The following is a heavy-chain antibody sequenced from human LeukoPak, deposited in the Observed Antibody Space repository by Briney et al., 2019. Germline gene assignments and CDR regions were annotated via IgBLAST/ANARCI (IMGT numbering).Heavy chain of an antibody. J-gene: IGHJ4*02. CDR3: AGTYYGFWSGYYPRDY. Sequence: SQTLSLTCTVSGGSISSGSYYWSWIRQPAGKGLEWIGRIYTSGSTNYNPSLKSRVTISVDTSKNQFSLKLSSVTAADTAVYYCAGTYYGFWSGYYPRDYWGQGTLVTVSS. D-gene: IGHD3-3*01. CDR2: IYTSGST. V-gene: IGHV4-61*02. CDR1: GGSISSGSYY.